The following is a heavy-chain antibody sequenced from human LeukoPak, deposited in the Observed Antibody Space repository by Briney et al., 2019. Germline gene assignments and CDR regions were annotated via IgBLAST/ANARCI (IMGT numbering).Heavy chain of an antibody. CDR2: ISWNSGSI. Sequence: GGSLRLSCAASGFTFDDYAMHWVRQAPGKGLEWVSGISWNSGSIGYADSVKGRFTIPRDNAKNSLYLQMNSLRAEDTAVYYCARGPEYSYGYPNWFDPWGQGTLVTVSS. D-gene: IGHD5-18*01. J-gene: IGHJ5*02. CDR1: GFTFDDYA. CDR3: ARGPEYSYGYPNWFDP. V-gene: IGHV3-9*01.